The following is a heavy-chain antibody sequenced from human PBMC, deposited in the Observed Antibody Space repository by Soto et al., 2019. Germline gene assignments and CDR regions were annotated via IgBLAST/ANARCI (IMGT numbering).Heavy chain of an antibody. D-gene: IGHD3-3*01. J-gene: IGHJ6*02. CDR2: ITKSGSKT. V-gene: IGHV3-48*02. CDR3: ARGGWNYDCLDA. Sequence: GPLVESGGGLIQPGGSLRLSCEASGFAFSGYSMNWVRQAPGKGLEWISCITKSGSKTYYADSVKGRFTISRDNAMNSLYLQMNSLKDDDTAVYYCARGGWNYDCLDAWGQGTTVTVSS. CDR1: GFAFSGYS.